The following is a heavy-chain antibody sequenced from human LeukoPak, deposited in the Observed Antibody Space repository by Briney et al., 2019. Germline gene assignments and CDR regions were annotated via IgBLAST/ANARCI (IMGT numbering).Heavy chain of an antibody. CDR3: ARRGYYYGSGSYGFDP. Sequence: SETLSLTCTVSGGSISSYYWGWIRQPPGKGLEWIGSIYYSGSTYYNPSLKSRVTISVDTSKNQFSLKLSSVTAADTAVYYCARRGYYYGSGSYGFDPWGQGTLVTVSS. V-gene: IGHV4-39*01. D-gene: IGHD3-10*01. CDR2: IYYSGST. CDR1: GGSISSYY. J-gene: IGHJ5*02.